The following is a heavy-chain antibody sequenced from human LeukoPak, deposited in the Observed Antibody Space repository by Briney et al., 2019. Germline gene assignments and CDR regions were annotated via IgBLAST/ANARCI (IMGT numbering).Heavy chain of an antibody. CDR3: ASTNPDYYYYYGMDV. V-gene: IGHV1-69*13. CDR2: IIPIFGTA. D-gene: IGHD1-26*01. Sequence: ASVKVSCKASGGTFSSYAISWVRQAPGQGLEWMGGIIPIFGTANYAQKFQGRVTITADESTSTAYMELSSLRSEDTAVYYCASTNPDYYYYYGMDVWGQGTTVTVSS. CDR1: GGTFSSYA. J-gene: IGHJ6*02.